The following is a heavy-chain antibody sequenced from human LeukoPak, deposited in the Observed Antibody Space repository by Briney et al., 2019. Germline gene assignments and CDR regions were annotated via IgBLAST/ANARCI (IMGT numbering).Heavy chain of an antibody. CDR2: IYKNGDT. J-gene: IGHJ6*02. CDR1: GFIVSDIH. CDR3: ARAPYSSDWYDYYGMDV. Sequence: GGSLRLSCAASGFIVSDIHMNWVRQTPEKGLEWVSLIYKNGDTYYRDSVRGRFTISRDSSKNTLYLQMNSLRVEDTAVYYCARAPYSSDWYDYYGMDVWGQGTTVTVSS. V-gene: IGHV3-53*01. D-gene: IGHD6-13*01.